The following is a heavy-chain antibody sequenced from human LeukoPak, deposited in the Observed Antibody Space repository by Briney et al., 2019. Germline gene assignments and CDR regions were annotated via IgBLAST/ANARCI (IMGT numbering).Heavy chain of an antibody. J-gene: IGHJ4*02. V-gene: IGHV4-39*07. Sequence: SETLSLTCTVSGGSISSYYWGWIRQPPGKGLEWIGSIYYSGSTYYNPSLKSRVTISVDTSKNQFSLKLSSVTAADTAVYYCARDLLLWFGELTGPFDYWGQGTLVTVSS. CDR2: IYYSGST. CDR3: ARDLLLWFGELTGPFDY. CDR1: GGSISSYY. D-gene: IGHD3-10*01.